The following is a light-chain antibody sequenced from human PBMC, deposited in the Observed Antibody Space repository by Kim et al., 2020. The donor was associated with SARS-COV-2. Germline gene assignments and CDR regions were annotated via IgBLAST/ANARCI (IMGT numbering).Light chain of an antibody. CDR2: DAS. V-gene: IGKV3-11*01. CDR3: QQLSSSPLT. Sequence: VLTQSPATLSLSPGERATLSCRASQSVSTYLAWYQQRSGQAPRVLIYDASNRATGIPARFSGSGSGTDFTLTISSLQPEDFAVYYCQQLSSSPLTFGGGTKVDIK. J-gene: IGKJ4*01. CDR1: QSVSTY.